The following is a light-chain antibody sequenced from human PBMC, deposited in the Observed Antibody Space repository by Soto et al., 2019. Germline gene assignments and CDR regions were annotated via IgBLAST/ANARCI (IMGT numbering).Light chain of an antibody. CDR3: QQYHNWPLT. J-gene: IGKJ4*01. CDR2: DSS. CDR1: QSVGSN. Sequence: EIVMTQSPATLSVSPGERATLSCRASQSVGSNLAWFQQKPGQAPRLLIYDSSTRATAIPATFSGSGSGTEFTLTISSLQSEDFAVYYCQQYHNWPLTFGGGTKVEIK. V-gene: IGKV3-15*01.